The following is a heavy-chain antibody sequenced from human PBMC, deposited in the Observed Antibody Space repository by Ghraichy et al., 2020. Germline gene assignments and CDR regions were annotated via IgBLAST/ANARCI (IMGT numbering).Heavy chain of an antibody. CDR3: ARDGFNSWGFYGLDV. D-gene: IGHD5-24*01. V-gene: IGHV3-69-1*02. CDR1: GFAFGDYA. CDR2: ISSIETI. Sequence: GGSLRLSCTASGFAFGDYAMNWVRQAPGKGLEWVSYISSIETIYYADSVKGRFTISRDNAKNSLYLQMNSLRAEDTAIYYCARDGFNSWGFYGLDVWGQGTTVTVSS. J-gene: IGHJ6*02.